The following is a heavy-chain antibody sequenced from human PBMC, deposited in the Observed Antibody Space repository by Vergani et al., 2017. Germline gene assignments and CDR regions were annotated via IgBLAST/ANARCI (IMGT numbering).Heavy chain of an antibody. D-gene: IGHD5-24*01. CDR2: IWYDGSNK. CDR1: GFTFSSYG. J-gene: IGHJ4*02. V-gene: IGHV3-33*06. CDR3: AKGGGLQTGDPWEWFDY. Sequence: QVQLVESGGGVVQPGRSLRLSCAASGFTFSSYGMHWVRQAPGKGLEWVAVIWYDGSNKYYADSVKGRFIISRDNSKNTLYLQMNSLRAEDTAVYYCAKGGGLQTGDPWEWFDYWGQGTLVTVSS.